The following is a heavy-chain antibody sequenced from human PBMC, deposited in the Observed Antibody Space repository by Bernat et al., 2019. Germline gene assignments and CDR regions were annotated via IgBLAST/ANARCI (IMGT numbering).Heavy chain of an antibody. CDR2: IKSKTDGGTT. Sequence: EVQLVESGGGLVKPGGSLRLSCAASGFTFSNAWMSWVRQAPGKGLEWVGRIKSKTDGGTTDYAAPVKGRFTISRDDSKNTLYLQMNSLKTEDTAVYYCTTAAHYDVWSGYYTVPFDYWGQGTLVTVSS. CDR3: TTAAHYDVWSGYYTVPFDY. J-gene: IGHJ4*02. V-gene: IGHV3-15*01. CDR1: GFTFSNAW. D-gene: IGHD3-3*01.